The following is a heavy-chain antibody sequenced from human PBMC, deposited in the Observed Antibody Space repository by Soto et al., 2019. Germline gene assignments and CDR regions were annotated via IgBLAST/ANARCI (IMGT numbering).Heavy chain of an antibody. D-gene: IGHD5-12*01. CDR1: GGSISSGDYY. V-gene: IGHV4-30-4*01. CDR2: IYYSGST. Sequence: SETLSLTCTVSGGSISSGDYYWSWIRQPPGKGLEWIGYIYYSGSTYYNPSLKSRVTISVDTSKNQFSLKLSSVTAADTAVYYCAREADSKAPYSGYDYWYFDLWGRGTLVTVSS. CDR3: AREADSKAPYSGYDYWYFDL. J-gene: IGHJ2*01.